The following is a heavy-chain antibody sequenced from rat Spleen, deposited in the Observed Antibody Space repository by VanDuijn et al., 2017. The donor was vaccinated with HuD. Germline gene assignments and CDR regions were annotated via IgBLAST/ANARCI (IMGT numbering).Heavy chain of an antibody. CDR3: TTVRWGDY. V-gene: IGHV5-25*01. CDR2: IRTGGGNT. CDR1: GFTFSNYY. Sequence: EVQLVESGGGLVQPGRSMKLSCAASGFTFSNYYMAWVRQAPTKGLEWVASIRTGGGNTYYRDSLKGRFTISRDNAKSTLYLQMDSLRSEDTATYYCTTVRWGDYWGQGVMVTVSS. D-gene: IGHD1-12*02. J-gene: IGHJ2*01.